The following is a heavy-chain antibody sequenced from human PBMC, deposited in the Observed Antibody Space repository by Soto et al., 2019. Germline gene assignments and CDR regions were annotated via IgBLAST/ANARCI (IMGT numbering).Heavy chain of an antibody. D-gene: IGHD4-17*01. J-gene: IGHJ5*02. CDR3: ARGRADGDFGNWIDP. CDR2: MNPKKGNT. Sequence: QVQLVQSGAEVKKPGASVKGSCKASGYTFTSYDINWVRQDTGQGLEWVGWMNPKKGNTGYAQKFQGRVTMTRDTSITTAYMELTSLRFEDTAVYYCARGRADGDFGNWIDPWGQGTQVIVSS. V-gene: IGHV1-8*02. CDR1: GYTFTSYD.